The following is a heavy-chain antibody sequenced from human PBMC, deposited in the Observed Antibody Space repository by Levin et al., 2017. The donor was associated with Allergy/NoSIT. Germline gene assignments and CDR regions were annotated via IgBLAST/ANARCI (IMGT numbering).Heavy chain of an antibody. V-gene: IGHV3-30*18. Sequence: SGGSLRLSCAAAGFTFSSYDMHWVRQAPGKGLEWVAIISNDGSNTYYAYSVRGRFTISRDNSKNTLYLQMNSLRAEDTAVYYCAKDLRGSYRIGMDVWGQGTTVTVSS. CDR3: AKDLRGSYRIGMDV. D-gene: IGHD1-26*01. J-gene: IGHJ6*02. CDR2: ISNDGSNT. CDR1: GFTFSSYD.